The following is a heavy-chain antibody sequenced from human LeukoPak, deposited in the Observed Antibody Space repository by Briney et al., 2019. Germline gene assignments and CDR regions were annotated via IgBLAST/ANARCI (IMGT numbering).Heavy chain of an antibody. CDR2: ISSSSGRI. D-gene: IGHD6-13*01. J-gene: IGHJ4*02. V-gene: IGHV3-21*01. CDR1: GLTFSSYS. Sequence: PGGALRLSCAASGLTFSSYSVNWVRQALGKGLECVSSISSSSGRIYYADSVKGRFTISRDNAKNLMYLQMNRLRAEDTALYYSARKYSSSWWVDYWGQGTLLTVSS. CDR3: ARKYSSSWWVDY.